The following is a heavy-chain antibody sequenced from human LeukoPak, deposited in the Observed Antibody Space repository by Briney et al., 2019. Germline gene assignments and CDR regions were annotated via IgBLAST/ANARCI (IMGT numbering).Heavy chain of an antibody. V-gene: IGHV3-74*01. CDR1: GFSFSNYW. D-gene: IGHD2-2*01. Sequence: GGSLRLSCAASGFSFSNYWMHWVRQAPGKGLVWVSRINSDGSNIRYADSVKGRFTISRDNAKNTLYLQMNGLRAEDTAVYYCARDSSFGFDYWGQGTLVTVSS. CDR3: ARDSSFGFDY. J-gene: IGHJ4*02. CDR2: INSDGSNI.